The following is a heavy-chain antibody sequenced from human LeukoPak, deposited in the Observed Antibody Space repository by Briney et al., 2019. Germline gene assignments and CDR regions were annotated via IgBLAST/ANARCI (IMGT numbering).Heavy chain of an antibody. CDR2: IWYDGSNK. J-gene: IGHJ4*02. Sequence: GGSLRLSCAASGFTFSSYGMHWVRQSPGKGLEWVAVIWYDGSNKYYADSVKGRFTISRDNSKNTLYLQMNSLRAEDTAVYYCARPRYNWNDVPSFDYWGQGTLVTVSS. V-gene: IGHV3-33*01. D-gene: IGHD1-20*01. CDR1: GFTFSSYG. CDR3: ARPRYNWNDVPSFDY.